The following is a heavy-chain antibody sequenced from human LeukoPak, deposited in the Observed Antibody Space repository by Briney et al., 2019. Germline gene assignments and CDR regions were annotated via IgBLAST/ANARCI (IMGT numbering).Heavy chain of an antibody. D-gene: IGHD3-10*01. V-gene: IGHV2-70*01. Sequence: QTLSLTCTVSGGSISSGGYYWSWIRQPPGKALEWLALIDWDDDKYYSTSLKTRLTISKDTSKNQVVLIMTNMDPVDTATYYCARTLYYGSGSYYNQFGAFDIWGQGTMVTVSS. CDR1: GGSISSGGYY. CDR3: ARTLYYGSGSYYNQFGAFDI. J-gene: IGHJ3*02. CDR2: IDWDDDK.